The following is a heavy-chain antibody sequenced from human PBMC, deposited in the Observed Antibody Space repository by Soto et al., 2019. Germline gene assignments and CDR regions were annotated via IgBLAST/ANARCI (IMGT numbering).Heavy chain of an antibody. V-gene: IGHV4-59*08. CDR2: IYYSGST. D-gene: IGHD2-15*01. CDR3: ARQGGWDAFDI. Sequence: QVQLQESGPGLVKPSETLSLTCTVSGGSISSYYWSWIRQPPGKGLEWIGYIYYSGSTNYNPSLTGRVTISVDTSKNQFSLKLSSVTAADTAVYYWARQGGWDAFDIWGQGTMVTVSS. CDR1: GGSISSYY. J-gene: IGHJ3*02.